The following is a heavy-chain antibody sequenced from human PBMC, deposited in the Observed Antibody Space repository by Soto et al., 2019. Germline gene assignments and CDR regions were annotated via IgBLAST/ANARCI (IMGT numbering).Heavy chain of an antibody. Sequence: GXSVKVSFRASCYTFTSYGISWVRQAPGQGLEWMGWISAYNGNTNYAQKLQGRVTMTTETSTSTAYMELRSLRSDDTAVYYCARAPWHWGQGTLVTVYS. V-gene: IGHV1-18*01. CDR1: CYTFTSYG. CDR3: ARAPWH. CDR2: ISAYNGNT. J-gene: IGHJ1*01.